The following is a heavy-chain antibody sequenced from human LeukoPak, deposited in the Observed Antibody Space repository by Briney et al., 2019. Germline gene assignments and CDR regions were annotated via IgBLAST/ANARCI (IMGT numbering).Heavy chain of an antibody. CDR3: AKGGQNFDFWRFDY. J-gene: IGHJ4*02. CDR2: ISGSGGST. D-gene: IGHD3-3*01. Sequence: GGSLRLSCSASGVTFSTYSMNWVRQTPGKGLMWASSISGSGGSTYYAESVKGRFSISRDNSKKMMYLQMNSLRADDTAVYYCAKGGQNFDFWRFDYWGQGILVTVSS. V-gene: IGHV3-23*01. CDR1: GVTFSTYS.